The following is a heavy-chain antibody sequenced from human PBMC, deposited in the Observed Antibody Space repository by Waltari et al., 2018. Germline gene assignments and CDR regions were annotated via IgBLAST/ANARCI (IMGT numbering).Heavy chain of an antibody. V-gene: IGHV1-18*01. CDR3: AREEDYYYYGMDV. CDR2: VSAYNGNR. CDR1: GYSFTNYG. J-gene: IGHJ6*02. Sequence: QVHLLQSGPEVKKPGASVKVSCKASGYSFTNYGISWVRQAPGQGLEWMGGVSAYNGNRNEAQKLQGRVTMTTDTSTRTAYMELRNLRSDDTAVYYCAREEDYYYYGMDVWGQGTTVNVSS.